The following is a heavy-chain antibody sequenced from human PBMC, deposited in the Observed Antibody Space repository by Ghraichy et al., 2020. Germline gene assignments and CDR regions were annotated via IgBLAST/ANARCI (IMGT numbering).Heavy chain of an antibody. D-gene: IGHD4-23*01. V-gene: IGHV2-5*02. J-gene: IGHJ4*02. CDR1: GFSLTSVGVG. Sequence: SGPTLVKPTQTLTLTCTFSGFSLTSVGVGVGWIRQPPGKALECLAVIFWDDKKRYSPSLKSGVTITKDTSKNQVLLMMTNVDPADTGTYYCAHIQGRAVDASPRPLDYWGQGILVTVSP. CDR2: IFWDDKK. CDR3: AHIQGRAVDASPRPLDY.